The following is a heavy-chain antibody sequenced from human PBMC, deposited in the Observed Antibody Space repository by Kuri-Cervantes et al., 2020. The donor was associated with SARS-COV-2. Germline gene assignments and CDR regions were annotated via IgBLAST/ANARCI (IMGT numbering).Heavy chain of an antibody. J-gene: IGHJ6*03. CDR3: ARDKSGSWYRVGYYMDV. V-gene: IGHV3-7*01. CDR2: IMQDGSET. D-gene: IGHD6-13*01. Sequence: GGSLRLSCAASGFRFSSYWMTWVRQAPGKGLEWVANIMQDGSETYYVDSVEGRFTISRDNAKNSLYLQMNSLRAEDTAVYYCARDKSGSWYRVGYYMDVWGKGTTVTVSS. CDR1: GFRFSSYW.